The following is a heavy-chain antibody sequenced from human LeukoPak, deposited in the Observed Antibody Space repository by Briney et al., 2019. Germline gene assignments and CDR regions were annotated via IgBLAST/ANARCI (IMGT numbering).Heavy chain of an antibody. V-gene: IGHV3-21*04. D-gene: IGHD5-24*01. J-gene: IGHJ4*02. CDR3: ARAQMATGDYFDY. CDR1: GFTFNSYS. Sequence: GGSLRLSCTASGFTFNSYSMNWVRQAPGKGLEWVSSTSSSSSYIYYADSVKGRFTISRDNSKNTLYLQMNSLRAEDTAVYYCARAQMATGDYFDYWGQGTLVTVSS. CDR2: TSSSSSYI.